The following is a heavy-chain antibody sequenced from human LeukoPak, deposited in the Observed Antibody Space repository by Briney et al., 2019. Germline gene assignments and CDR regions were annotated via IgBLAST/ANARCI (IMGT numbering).Heavy chain of an antibody. J-gene: IGHJ4*02. D-gene: IGHD3-22*01. V-gene: IGHV3-9*01. CDR3: AKDPGYLSTYYFDY. CDR2: ISWNSGSI. Sequence: PGGSLRLSCAASGFTFDVYAMHWVRQAPGKGLEWVSGISWNSGSIGYADSVKGRFTISRDNAKNSLYLQMNSLRAEDTALYYCAKDPGYLSTYYFDYWGQGTLVTVSS. CDR1: GFTFDVYA.